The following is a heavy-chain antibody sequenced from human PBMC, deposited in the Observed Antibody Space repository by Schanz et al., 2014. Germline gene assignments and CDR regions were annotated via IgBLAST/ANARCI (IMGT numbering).Heavy chain of an antibody. CDR2: ISGDHRNT. J-gene: IGHJ5*02. V-gene: IGHV3-23*01. D-gene: IGHD1-1*01. CDR3: ARGRVLES. Sequence: EMQLLESGGGLIQPGGSLRLSCAASGFTFSTHAMSWVRQAPGKGLEWVSSISGDHRNTFYADSVKGRFTISRDNAKNSLFLQMNSLRPEDTAVYYCARGRVLESWGQGTLVTVSS. CDR1: GFTFSTHA.